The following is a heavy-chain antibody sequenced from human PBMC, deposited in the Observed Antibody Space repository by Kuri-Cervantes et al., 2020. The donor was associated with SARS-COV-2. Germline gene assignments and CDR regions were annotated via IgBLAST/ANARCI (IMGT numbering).Heavy chain of an antibody. V-gene: IGHV1-2*04. J-gene: IGHJ6*02. D-gene: IGHD3-10*01. CDR3: ARGMVRGIIQYYYYAMDG. CDR1: GYTFTGYY. CDR2: INPNSGGT. Sequence: ASVKVSCKASGYTFTGYYMHWVRQAPGQGLEWMGWINPNSGGTNYAQKFQGWVTMTRDTSISTAYMELSRLRSDDTAVYYCARGMVRGIIQYYYYAMDGWGQGTTVTVSS.